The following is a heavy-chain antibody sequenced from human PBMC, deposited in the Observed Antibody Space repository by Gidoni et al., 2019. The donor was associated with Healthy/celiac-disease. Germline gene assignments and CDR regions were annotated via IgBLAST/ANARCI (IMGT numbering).Heavy chain of an antibody. CDR3: ARDRELWPRNDAFDI. V-gene: IGHV3-48*04. CDR2: ISSSSSTI. J-gene: IGHJ3*02. Sequence: EVQLVESGGGLVQPGGSLRLSCAASGFPFSSYSMNWVRQAPGKGLEWVSYISSSSSTIYYADSVKGRFTISRDNAKNSLYLQMNSLRAEDTAVYYCARDRELWPRNDAFDIWGQGTMVTVSS. CDR1: GFPFSSYS. D-gene: IGHD1-26*01.